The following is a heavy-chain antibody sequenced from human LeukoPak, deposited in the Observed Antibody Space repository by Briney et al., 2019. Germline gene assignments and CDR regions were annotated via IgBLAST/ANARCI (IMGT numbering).Heavy chain of an antibody. CDR1: GFTFSSYG. CDR3: AKGGGDYDGPLDY. J-gene: IGHJ4*02. V-gene: IGHV3-30*18. CDR2: ISYDGSNK. D-gene: IGHD2-21*02. Sequence: GRSLRLSCAASGFTFSSYGMHWVRQAPGKGLEWVAVISYDGSNKYYADSVKGRFTISRDNSKNTLYLQMNSLRAEDTAVYYCAKGGGDYDGPLDYWGQGTLVTVSS.